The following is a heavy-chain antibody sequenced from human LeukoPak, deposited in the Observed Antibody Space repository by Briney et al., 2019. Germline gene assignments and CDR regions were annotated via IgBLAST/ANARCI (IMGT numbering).Heavy chain of an antibody. V-gene: IGHV3-30*02. J-gene: IGHJ5*01. CDR2: IRNDGSNK. CDR1: GFTFSSYG. Sequence: PGGSLRLSCAASGFTFSSYGMHWVGQAPGKGLDGVAFIRNDGSNKYYADSVKGRFTISRDNSKNTLYLQMNSLRAEDTAVYYCAKVVWSDNNRFDSWGQGSLVTVSS. CDR3: AKVVWSDNNRFDS. D-gene: IGHD3-3*01.